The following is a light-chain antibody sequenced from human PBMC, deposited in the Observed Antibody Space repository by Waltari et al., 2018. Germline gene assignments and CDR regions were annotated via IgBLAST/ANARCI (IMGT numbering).Light chain of an antibody. CDR3: QQYNNWLYT. Sequence: EIVMTQSPATLSVSPGERVTLSCRASQSVSSSLAWYQQKPGQAPSLLIYGSATRANGIPARFSGSGSVTEFTLTISSLQSEDIAIYYCQQYNNWLYTFGQGTKLEIK. J-gene: IGKJ2*01. CDR2: GSA. CDR1: QSVSSS. V-gene: IGKV3-15*01.